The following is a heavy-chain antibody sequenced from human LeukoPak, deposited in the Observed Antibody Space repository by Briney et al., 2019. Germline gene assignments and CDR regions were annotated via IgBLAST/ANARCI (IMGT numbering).Heavy chain of an antibody. CDR1: GGSISSYY. D-gene: IGHD6-19*01. CDR3: ARSHSESSGWYDY. V-gene: IGHV4-59*08. J-gene: IGHJ4*02. Sequence: SETLSLTCTVSGGSISSYYWGWIRQPPGKGLEWIGYIYYSGSTNYNPSLKSRVTISVDTSKNQFSLKLSSVTAADTAVYYCARSHSESSGWYDYWGQGTLVTASS. CDR2: IYYSGST.